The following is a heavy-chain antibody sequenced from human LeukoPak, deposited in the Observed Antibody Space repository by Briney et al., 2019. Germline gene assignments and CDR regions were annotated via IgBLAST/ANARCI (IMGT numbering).Heavy chain of an antibody. Sequence: GGSLRLSCAASGFTFSSYGMHWVRQAPGKGLEWVAVISYDGSNKYYADSVQGRFTISRDNANNSLYLQMNSLRADDTAVYYCARDFRNNGMDVWGQGTTVTVSS. CDR1: GFTFSSYG. CDR2: ISYDGSNK. CDR3: ARDFRNNGMDV. D-gene: IGHD2/OR15-2a*01. J-gene: IGHJ6*02. V-gene: IGHV3-30*03.